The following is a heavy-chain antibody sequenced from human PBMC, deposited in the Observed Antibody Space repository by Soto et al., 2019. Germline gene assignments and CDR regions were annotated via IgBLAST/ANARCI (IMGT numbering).Heavy chain of an antibody. CDR3: ARGSGWYPMTPFYFDF. V-gene: IGHV4-39*01. D-gene: IGHD6-19*01. CDR2: MYYSGNT. CDR1: GGSISSSPYY. Sequence: SSETLSLTCTVSGGSISSSPYYWGWVRQPPGKGLEWIGSMYYSGNTYYNPSLKSRVTISVDTSKNQFSLRLRSVTAADTAVFFCARGSGWYPMTPFYFDFWGQGTLVTVSS. J-gene: IGHJ4*02.